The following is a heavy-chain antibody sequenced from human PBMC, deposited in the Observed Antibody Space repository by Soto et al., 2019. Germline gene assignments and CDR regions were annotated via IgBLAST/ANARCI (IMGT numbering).Heavy chain of an antibody. D-gene: IGHD2-15*01. CDR2: IYYSGST. CDR3: ARETYCSGGSCYHNWFDP. Sequence: ETLSLTCTVSGGSISSYYWSWIRQPPGKGLEWIGYIYYSGSTNYNPSLKSRVTISVDTSKNQFSLKLSSVTAADTAVYYCARETYCSGGSCYHNWFDPWGQGTLVTVSS. CDR1: GGSISSYY. J-gene: IGHJ5*02. V-gene: IGHV4-59*01.